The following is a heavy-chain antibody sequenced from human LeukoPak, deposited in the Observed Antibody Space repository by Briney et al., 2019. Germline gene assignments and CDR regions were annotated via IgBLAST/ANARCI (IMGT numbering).Heavy chain of an antibody. CDR3: ARPRGWSYFDY. D-gene: IGHD6-19*01. CDR1: EFTFSNFW. J-gene: IGHJ4*02. V-gene: IGHV3-7*01. CDR2: IKGDGSEK. Sequence: RGSLRLSCAASEFTFSNFWMSWVRQAPGKGLEWVVDIKGDGSEKTYVDSVKGRFTVSRDNAKNSLFLQMDSVRAEDTAVYYCARPRGWSYFDYWGRGSLVTVSS.